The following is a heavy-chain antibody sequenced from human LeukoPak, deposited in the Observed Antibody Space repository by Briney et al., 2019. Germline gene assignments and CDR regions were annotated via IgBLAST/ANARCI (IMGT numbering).Heavy chain of an antibody. CDR2: ISTYSGNT. CDR1: GHSFTSYG. CDR3: ARDPPRGQWLVPNFDY. Sequence: ASVKVSCKASGHSFTSYGVSWVRQAPGQGLEWMGWISTYSGNTNYAQKFQGRVTMTTDTSTSTAYMELRSLRSDDTAVYYCARDPPRGQWLVPNFDYWGQGTLVTVSS. V-gene: IGHV1-18*04. J-gene: IGHJ4*02. D-gene: IGHD6-19*01.